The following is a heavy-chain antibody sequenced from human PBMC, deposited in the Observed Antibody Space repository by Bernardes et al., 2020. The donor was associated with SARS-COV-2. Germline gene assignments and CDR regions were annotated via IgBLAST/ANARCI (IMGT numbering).Heavy chain of an antibody. CDR1: GGSISSGGYY. CDR2: IYYSGST. V-gene: IGHV4-31*03. J-gene: IGHJ6*02. D-gene: IGHD3-16*01. Sequence: SETLSLTCTVSGGSISSGGYYWSWIRQHPGKGLEWIGYIYYSGSTYYNPSLKSRVTISVDTSKNQFSLKLSSVTAADTAVYYCARCDWGLDYYYYYGMDVWGQGTTVTVS. CDR3: ARCDWGLDYYYYYGMDV.